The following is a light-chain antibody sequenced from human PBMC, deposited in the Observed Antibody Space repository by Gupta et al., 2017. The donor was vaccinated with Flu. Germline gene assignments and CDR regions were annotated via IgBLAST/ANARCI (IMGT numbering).Light chain of an antibody. CDR1: QSVSRDF. CDR2: GAS. V-gene: IGKV3-20*01. CDR3: QQECSSPLT. J-gene: IGKJ4*01. Sequence: EIVLTQSSGTLSLSPGDRATLSCRASQSVSRDFLAWYQQKPGLAPRLLIHGASNRAAGLPDRFSGAGSGTDFTLTISRREPEDFAVYYCQQECSSPLTFGWGTKVEIK.